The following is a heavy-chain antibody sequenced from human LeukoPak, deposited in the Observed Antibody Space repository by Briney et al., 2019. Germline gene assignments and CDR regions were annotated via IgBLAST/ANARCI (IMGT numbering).Heavy chain of an antibody. J-gene: IGHJ4*02. CDR3: ARASGSFFDY. Sequence: DSVKGRFTISRDNAKNSLYLQMTSLRAEDTAVYYCARASGSFFDYWGQGTLVTVSS. D-gene: IGHD1-26*01. V-gene: IGHV3-7*01.